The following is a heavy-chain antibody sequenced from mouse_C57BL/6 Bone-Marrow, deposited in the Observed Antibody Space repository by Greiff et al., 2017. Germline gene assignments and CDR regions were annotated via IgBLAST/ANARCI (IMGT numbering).Heavy chain of an antibody. J-gene: IGHJ2*01. CDR2: INPNNGGT. CDR1: GYTFTDYN. D-gene: IGHD1-1*01. Sequence: EVQLQQSGPELVKPGASVKMSCKASGYTFTDYNMHWVKQSHGKSLEWIGYINPNNGGTSYNQKFKGKATLTVNKSSSTAYMELRSLTSEDSAVYYCASPRGEYYYGSSYYFDYWGQGTTLTVSS. CDR3: ASPRGEYYYGSSYYFDY. V-gene: IGHV1-22*01.